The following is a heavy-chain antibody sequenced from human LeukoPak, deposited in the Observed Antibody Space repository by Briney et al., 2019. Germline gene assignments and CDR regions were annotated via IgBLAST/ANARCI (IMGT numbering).Heavy chain of an antibody. CDR3: ARGEPYYYDSSGFHFDY. CDR1: GYTFTSYG. J-gene: IGHJ4*02. CDR2: IIPIFGTA. D-gene: IGHD3-22*01. Sequence: SVKVSCKASGYTFTSYGISWVRQAPGQGLEWMGGIIPIFGTANYAQKFQGRVTITADKSTSTAYMELSSLRSEDTAVYYCARGEPYYYDSSGFHFDYWGQGTLVTVSS. V-gene: IGHV1-69*06.